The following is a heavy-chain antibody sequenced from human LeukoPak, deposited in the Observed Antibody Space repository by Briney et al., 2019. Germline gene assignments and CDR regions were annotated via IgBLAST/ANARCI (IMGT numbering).Heavy chain of an antibody. CDR1: GGSFSGYY. V-gene: IGHV4-34*01. CDR3: ARGLPTYYYDSSGYYYYY. CDR2: INHSGST. J-gene: IGHJ4*02. D-gene: IGHD3-22*01. Sequence: KTSETLSLTCAVYGGSFSGYYWSWIRQPPGKGLEWIGEINHSGSTNYNPSLKSRVTISVDTSKNQFSLKLSSVTAADTAVYYCARGLPTYYYDSSGYYYYYWGQGTLVTVSS.